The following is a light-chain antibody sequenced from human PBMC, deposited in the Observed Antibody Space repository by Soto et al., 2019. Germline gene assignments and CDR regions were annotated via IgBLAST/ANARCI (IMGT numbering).Light chain of an antibody. CDR3: TSYTSSTNLFV. CDR1: SSDVGGYDY. Sequence: QSVLTQPASVSGSPGQSITISCTGTSSDVGGYDYVSWYQQRPGKVPKLLIYEVTNRPSGVSDRFSGSKSGNTASPTISGLQAEDEADYYCTSYTSSTNLFVFGTGTKVTVL. V-gene: IGLV2-14*01. CDR2: EVT. J-gene: IGLJ1*01.